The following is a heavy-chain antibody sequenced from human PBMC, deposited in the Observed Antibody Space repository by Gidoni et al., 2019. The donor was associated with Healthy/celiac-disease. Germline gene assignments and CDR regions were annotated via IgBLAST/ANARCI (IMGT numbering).Heavy chain of an antibody. CDR1: GGSFSGYY. D-gene: IGHD3-22*01. Sequence: QVQLQRWGAGLLKPSETLSLTCAVYGGSFSGYYWSWIRQPPGKGLEWIGEINHSGSTNYNPSLKSRVTISVDTSKNQFSLKLSSVTAADTAVYYCARHSSGYYYGFWFDPWGQGTLVTVSS. CDR2: INHSGST. V-gene: IGHV4-34*01. J-gene: IGHJ5*02. CDR3: ARHSSGYYYGFWFDP.